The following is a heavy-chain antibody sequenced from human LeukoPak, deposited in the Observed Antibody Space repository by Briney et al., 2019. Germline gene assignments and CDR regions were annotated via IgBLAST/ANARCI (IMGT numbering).Heavy chain of an antibody. CDR2: IIPIFGTA. J-gene: IGHJ4*02. D-gene: IGHD3-22*01. V-gene: IGHV1-69*13. Sequence: AASVKVSCKASGGTFSSYAISWVRQAPGQGLEWMGGIIPIFGTANYAQKFQGRVTITADESTSTAYMELSSLRSEDTAVYYCASVYYYDSSGYSSRPDYWGQGTLVTVSS. CDR1: GGTFSSYA. CDR3: ASVYYYDSSGYSSRPDY.